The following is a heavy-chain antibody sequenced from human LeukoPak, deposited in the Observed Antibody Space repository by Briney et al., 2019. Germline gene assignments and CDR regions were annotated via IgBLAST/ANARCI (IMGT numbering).Heavy chain of an antibody. Sequence: PGGSLRLSCAASGFTFRNYGMTWVRQAPGKGLEWVAGISGSGGTTHYSDSVKGRCTISRDNSKNTLSLQINSLRAEDTAVYYCAQIHDHGDYVACGGQGALVTVSS. D-gene: IGHD4-17*01. J-gene: IGHJ4*02. CDR3: AQIHDHGDYVAC. CDR1: GFTFRNYG. CDR2: ISGSGGTT. V-gene: IGHV3-23*01.